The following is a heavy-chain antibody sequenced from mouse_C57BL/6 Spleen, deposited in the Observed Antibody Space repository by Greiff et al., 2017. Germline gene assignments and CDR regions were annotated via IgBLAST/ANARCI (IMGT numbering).Heavy chain of an antibody. CDR3: ARDAHGSSPLY. V-gene: IGHV1-64*01. CDR1: GYTFTSYW. Sequence: VQLQQPGAELVKPGASVKLSCKASGYTFTSYWMHWVKQRPGQGLEWIGMIHPNSGSTNYNEKFKSKATLTVDKSSSTAYMQLSSLTSEDSAVYYCARDAHGSSPLYWGQGTSVTVSS. CDR2: IHPNSGST. D-gene: IGHD1-1*01. J-gene: IGHJ4*01.